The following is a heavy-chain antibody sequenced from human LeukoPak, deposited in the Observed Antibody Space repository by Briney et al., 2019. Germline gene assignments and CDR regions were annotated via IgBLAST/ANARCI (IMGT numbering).Heavy chain of an antibody. J-gene: IGHJ4*02. CDR2: ISGSGGST. Sequence: PGGSLRLSCAASGFTFSSYAMSWVRQAPGKGLEWVSAISGSGGSTYYADSVKGRFTISRDNSKNTLYLQMNSLRAEDTAVYYCAKARLIAVAGTSDFDYWGQGTLVTVSS. CDR1: GFTFSSYA. D-gene: IGHD6-19*01. V-gene: IGHV3-23*01. CDR3: AKARLIAVAGTSDFDY.